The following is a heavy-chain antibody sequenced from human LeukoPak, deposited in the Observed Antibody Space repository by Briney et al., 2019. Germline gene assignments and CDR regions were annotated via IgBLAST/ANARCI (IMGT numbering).Heavy chain of an antibody. CDR2: ISSSGSTI. CDR1: GFTFSSYA. D-gene: IGHD5-24*01. V-gene: IGHV3-48*04. CDR3: ARVWLNWFDP. J-gene: IGHJ5*02. Sequence: SGGSLRLSCAASGFTFSSYAMSWVRQAPGKGLEWVSYISSSGSTIYYADSVKGRFTISRDNAKNSLYLQMNSLRAEDTAVYYCARVWLNWFDPWGQGTLVTVSS.